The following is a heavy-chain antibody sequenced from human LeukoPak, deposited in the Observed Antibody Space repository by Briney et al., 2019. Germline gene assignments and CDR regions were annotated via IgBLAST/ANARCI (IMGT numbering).Heavy chain of an antibody. D-gene: IGHD6-19*01. CDR2: IYYSGST. J-gene: IGHJ6*02. V-gene: IGHV4-59*01. CDR1: GFTFSNAW. Sequence: SGGSLRLSCAASGFTFSNAWMSWVRQAPGKGLEWIGYIYYSGSTNYNPSLKSRVTISVDTSKNQFSLKLSSVTAADTAAYYCARGLAVAQRPFYGMDVWGQGTTVTVSS. CDR3: ARGLAVAQRPFYGMDV.